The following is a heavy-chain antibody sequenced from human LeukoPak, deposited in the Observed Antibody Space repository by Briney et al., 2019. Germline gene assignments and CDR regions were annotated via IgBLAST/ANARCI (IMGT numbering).Heavy chain of an antibody. V-gene: IGHV1-18*01. CDR1: GYTFTSYG. D-gene: IGHD2-2*01. CDR3: ARPYCSSTSCYRSVPNTFDY. J-gene: IGHJ4*02. CDR2: ISAYNGNT. Sequence: ASVKVSCKASGYTFTSYGISWVRQAPGEGLEWMGWISAYNGNTNYAQKLQGRVTMTTDTSTSTAYMELRSLRSDDTAVYYCARPYCSSTSCYRSVPNTFDYWGQGTPVTVSS.